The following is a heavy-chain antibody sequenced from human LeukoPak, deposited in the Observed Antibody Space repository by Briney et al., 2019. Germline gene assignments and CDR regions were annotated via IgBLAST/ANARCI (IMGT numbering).Heavy chain of an antibody. CDR3: ARAPDYYDSSGYYYEGAFDI. D-gene: IGHD3-22*01. CDR1: VGSVSSGSYY. Sequence: PSETLSLTCTVSVGSVSSGSYYWSWIRQPPGKGLEWIGYIYYSGSTNYSPSLKSRVTISVDTSKNQFSLKLSSVTAADTAVYYCARAPDYYDSSGYYYEGAFDIWGQGTMVTVSS. J-gene: IGHJ3*02. CDR2: IYYSGST. V-gene: IGHV4-61*01.